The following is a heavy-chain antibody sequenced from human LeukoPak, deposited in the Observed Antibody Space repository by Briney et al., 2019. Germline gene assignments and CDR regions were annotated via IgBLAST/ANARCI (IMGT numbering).Heavy chain of an antibody. CDR2: IYYSGST. D-gene: IGHD2-2*01. J-gene: IGHJ3*02. Sequence: SETLSLTCTVSGGSISSSSYYWGWIRQPPGKGLEWIGSIYYSGSTYYNPSLKSRVTISVDTSKNQFSLKLSPVTAADTAVYYCARHEPYCSSTSCPVGLYAFDIWGQGTMVTVSS. CDR3: ARHEPYCSSTSCPVGLYAFDI. CDR1: GGSISSSSYY. V-gene: IGHV4-39*01.